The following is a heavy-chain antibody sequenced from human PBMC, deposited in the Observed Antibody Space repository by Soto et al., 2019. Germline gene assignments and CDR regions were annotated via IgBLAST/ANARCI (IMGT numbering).Heavy chain of an antibody. J-gene: IGHJ4*02. Sequence: VQLVESGGDSVQPGGSLRLSCAASGFALSNYRMNWVRQAPGKGLEWLSYIDTSSTTIYYADSVRGRFTISRDNVENSLFLQMHSLRDDDTAVYYCARDLPYDHHVYTFEPFDSWGQGTLVTVSS. CDR2: IDTSSTTI. D-gene: IGHD2-2*02. CDR1: GFALSNYR. V-gene: IGHV3-48*02. CDR3: ARDLPYDHHVYTFEPFDS.